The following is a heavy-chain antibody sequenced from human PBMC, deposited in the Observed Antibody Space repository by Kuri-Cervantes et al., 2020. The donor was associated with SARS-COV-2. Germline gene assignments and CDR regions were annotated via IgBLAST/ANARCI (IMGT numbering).Heavy chain of an antibody. Sequence: APVKVSCKASGYTFTDYAIHWVRQAPGQRLEWMGWINAGNGDTRYSQKFRGRVTITRDTSASTAYMELRSLRSDDTAVYYCARDLTIVAGGFDYWGQGTLVTVSS. J-gene: IGHJ4*02. D-gene: IGHD4/OR15-4a*01. V-gene: IGHV1-3*01. CDR2: INAGNGDT. CDR1: GYTFTDYA. CDR3: ARDLTIVAGGFDY.